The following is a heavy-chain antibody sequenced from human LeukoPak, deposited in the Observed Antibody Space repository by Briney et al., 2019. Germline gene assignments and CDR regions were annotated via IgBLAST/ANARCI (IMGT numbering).Heavy chain of an antibody. D-gene: IGHD3-22*01. CDR2: IYPGDSDT. J-gene: IGHJ4*02. V-gene: IGHV5-51*01. Sequence: GESLKISCKGSGYSFTSYWIGWVRQMPGKGLEWMGIIYPGDSDTRYSPSFQGQVTISADKSISTAYLQWSSLKASDTAMYYCARPYYYDSSGYYYFDYWGQGTLVTVSS. CDR3: ARPYYYDSSGYYYFDY. CDR1: GYSFTSYW.